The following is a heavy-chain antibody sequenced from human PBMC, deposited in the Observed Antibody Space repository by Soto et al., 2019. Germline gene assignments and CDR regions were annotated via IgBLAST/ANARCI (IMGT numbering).Heavy chain of an antibody. Sequence: QLQLQESGPGLVKPSGTLSLTCAVSGGSISSSNWWSWARQPPGKGLEWIGDIYHSGSTNYNPSPNSRVNISVDKSKNRFSLGRGSVAAADTAVYYCARVGGSYYYGLDVWGQGATVTVSS. D-gene: IGHD2-15*01. J-gene: IGHJ6*02. V-gene: IGHV4-4*02. CDR3: ARVGGSYYYGLDV. CDR2: IYHSGST. CDR1: GGSISSSNW.